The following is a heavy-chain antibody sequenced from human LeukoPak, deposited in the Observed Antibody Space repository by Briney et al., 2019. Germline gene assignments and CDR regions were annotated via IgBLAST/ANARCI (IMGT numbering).Heavy chain of an antibody. CDR1: GGSLSSYY. CDR3: ASSLRGNYYYYYYMDV. J-gene: IGHJ6*03. CDR2: IYYSGST. D-gene: IGHD3-16*01. Sequence: TSETLSLTCTVSGGSLSSYYWSWIRQPAGEGLEWIGYIYYSGSTNYNPSLKSRVTISVDTSKNQFSLKLSSVTAADTAVYYCASSLRGNYYYYYYMDVWGKGTTVTVSS. V-gene: IGHV4-59*01.